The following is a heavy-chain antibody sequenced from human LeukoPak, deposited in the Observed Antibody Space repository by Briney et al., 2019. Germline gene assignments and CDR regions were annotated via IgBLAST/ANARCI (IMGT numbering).Heavy chain of an antibody. D-gene: IGHD3-22*01. J-gene: IGHJ4*02. CDR2: IKQDGSEK. V-gene: IGHV3-7*01. CDR1: GFTFSSYW. Sequence: GGSLRLSCAASGFTFSSYWMSWVRQAPGKGLEWVANIKQDGSEKYYVDSVKGRFTISRDNAKNSLYLQMNSLRAEDTAVYYCARGGLYYYDSSDDAFGYWGQGTLVTVSS. CDR3: ARGGLYYYDSSDDAFGY.